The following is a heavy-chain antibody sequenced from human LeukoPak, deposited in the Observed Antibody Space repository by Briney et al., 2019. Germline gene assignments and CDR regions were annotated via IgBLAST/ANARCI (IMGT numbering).Heavy chain of an antibody. Sequence: SETLSLTCAVYGGSFSDYYWSWIRQPPGKGLEWIGEINHSGSTNYNPSLKSRVTISVDTPKNQFSLKLSSVTAADTAVYYCARGGKGVVVIDYWGQGTLVTVSS. CDR2: INHSGST. J-gene: IGHJ4*02. CDR1: GGSFSDYY. CDR3: ARGGKGVVVIDY. D-gene: IGHD3-22*01. V-gene: IGHV4-34*01.